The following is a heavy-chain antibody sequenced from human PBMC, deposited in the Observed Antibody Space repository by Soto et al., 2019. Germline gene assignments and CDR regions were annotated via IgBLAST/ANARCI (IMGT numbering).Heavy chain of an antibody. V-gene: IGHV1-69*13. D-gene: IGHD4-17*01. J-gene: IGHJ6*02. CDR2: IIPIFGTA. CDR1: GGTFSSYA. Sequence: SVKVSCKASGGTFSSYAISWVRQAPGQGLEWMGGIIPIFGTANYAQKFQGRVTITADESTSTAYMELSSLRSEDTAVYYCALSRRGDYPLWYYGMDVWGQGTTVTVSS. CDR3: ALSRRGDYPLWYYGMDV.